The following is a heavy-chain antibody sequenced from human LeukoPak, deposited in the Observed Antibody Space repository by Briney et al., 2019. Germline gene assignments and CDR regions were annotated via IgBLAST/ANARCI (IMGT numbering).Heavy chain of an antibody. Sequence: ASVKVSCKASGYTFTSYGISWVRQVPGQGLQWMGWISGYNANTNYAQKLQGRVTMTRDMSTSTVYMELSSLRSEGTAVYYCARDRIAARDWFDPWGQGTLVTVSS. D-gene: IGHD6-6*01. CDR2: ISGYNANT. J-gene: IGHJ5*02. CDR1: GYTFTSYG. CDR3: ARDRIAARDWFDP. V-gene: IGHV1-18*01.